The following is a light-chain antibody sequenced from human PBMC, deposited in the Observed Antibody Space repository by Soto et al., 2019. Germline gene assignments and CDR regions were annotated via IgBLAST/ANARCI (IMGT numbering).Light chain of an antibody. CDR2: GNS. V-gene: IGLV1-40*01. Sequence: QSVLTQPASVSGSPGQSITISCTGTSSDVGGYNYVSWYQQLPGTAPKLLIYGNSNRPSGVPDRFSGSKSGTSASLAITGLQAEDEADYYCQSYDSSLSGGVFGGGTQLTVL. CDR3: QSYDSSLSGGV. J-gene: IGLJ2*01. CDR1: SSDVGGYNY.